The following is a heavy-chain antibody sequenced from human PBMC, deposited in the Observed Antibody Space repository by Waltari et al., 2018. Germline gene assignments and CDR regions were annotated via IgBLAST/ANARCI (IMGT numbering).Heavy chain of an antibody. J-gene: IGHJ4*02. V-gene: IGHV4-30-4*08. D-gene: IGHD3-3*01. Sequence: QVQLQESGPGLVKPSQTLSLTCTVSGGSISSGDYYWSWIRQPPGKGLEWIGYIYYSGSTYHNPSLNSRVTISADTSKTQCSLKLSSVTAADTAVYYCARATYYDFCVVYFDYWGQGTLVTVSS. CDR2: IYYSGST. CDR3: ARATYYDFCVVYFDY. CDR1: GGSISSGDYY.